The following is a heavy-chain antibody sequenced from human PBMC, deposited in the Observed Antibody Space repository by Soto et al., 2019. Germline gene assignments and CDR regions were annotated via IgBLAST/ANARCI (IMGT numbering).Heavy chain of an antibody. CDR1: GDSVSSNSAA. V-gene: IGHV6-1*01. J-gene: IGHJ6*02. D-gene: IGHD5-18*01. CDR2: TYYRSKWYN. CDR3: ARDLRGYSYGRGYYYYGMDV. Sequence: PSQTLSLTCAISGDSVSSNSAAWNWIRQSPSRGLEWLGRTYYRSKWYNDYAVSVKSRITINPDTSKNQFSLQLNSVTPEDTAVYYCARDLRGYSYGRGYYYYGMDVWGRGTTVTVSS.